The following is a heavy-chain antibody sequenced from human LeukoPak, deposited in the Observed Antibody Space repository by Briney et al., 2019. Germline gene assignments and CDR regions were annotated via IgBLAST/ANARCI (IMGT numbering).Heavy chain of an antibody. CDR3: ARVGPDDFWSGYYLDY. V-gene: IGHV3-21*01. Sequence: PGGSLRLSCAASGFTFSSYSMNWVRQAPGKGLEWVSSISSSSSYIYYADSVKGRFTISRDNAKNSLYLQMNSLRAEDTAVYYCARVGPDDFWSGYYLDYWGQGTLVTVSS. D-gene: IGHD3-3*01. CDR2: ISSSSSYI. J-gene: IGHJ4*02. CDR1: GFTFSSYS.